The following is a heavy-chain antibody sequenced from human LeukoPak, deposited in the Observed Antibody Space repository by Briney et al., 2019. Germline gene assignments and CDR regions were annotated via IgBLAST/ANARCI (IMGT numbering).Heavy chain of an antibody. D-gene: IGHD1-26*01. CDR3: ARDLSSVGFDY. CDR2: INPNSGGT. J-gene: IGHJ4*02. Sequence: ASVKVSCKASGYTFTGYYMHWVRQAPGQGLEWMGWINPNSGGTSYAQKFQGRVTMTRDTSISTAYMELSRLRSDDTAVYYCARDLSSVGFDYWGQGTLVTVSS. CDR1: GYTFTGYY. V-gene: IGHV1-2*02.